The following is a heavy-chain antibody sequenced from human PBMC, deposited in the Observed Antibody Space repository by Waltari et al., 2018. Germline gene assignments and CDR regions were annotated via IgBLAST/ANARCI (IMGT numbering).Heavy chain of an antibody. CDR1: AGPISSCGCS. Sequence: QLQLQASGSGLVTPSQTLSLTCAVSAGPISSCGCSWRWLRQPPGKGLEWLGYIYHSGSTYYNPSLKSRVTISVDRSKNQFSLKLSSVTAADTAVYYCARAHYDSSGYHFDYWGQGTLVTVSS. V-gene: IGHV4-30-2*01. CDR2: IYHSGST. CDR3: ARAHYDSSGYHFDY. D-gene: IGHD3-22*01. J-gene: IGHJ4*02.